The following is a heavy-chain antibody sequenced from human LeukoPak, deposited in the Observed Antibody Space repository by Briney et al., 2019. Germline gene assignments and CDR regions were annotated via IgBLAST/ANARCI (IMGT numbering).Heavy chain of an antibody. CDR2: TYYRSTWHN. CDR3: AKSAYFREYFDY. Sequence: SQTLSLTCAISGDIVSSISATWNWIRQSPSRGLEWLGRTYYRSTWHNDYAASVKSQITINPDTSKNQSFLQLNSVTLEDTAVYYCAKSAYFREYFDYWGQGILVTVSS. J-gene: IGHJ4*02. V-gene: IGHV6-1*01. D-gene: IGHD2-8*01. CDR1: GDIVSSISAT.